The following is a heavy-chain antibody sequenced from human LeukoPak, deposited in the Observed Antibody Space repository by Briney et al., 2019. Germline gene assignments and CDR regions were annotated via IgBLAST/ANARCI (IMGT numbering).Heavy chain of an antibody. D-gene: IGHD5-24*01. Sequence: ASVKVSCKASGYTFTGYYMHWVRQAPGQGLEWMGRINPNSGGTNYAQKFQGRVTMTRDTSISTAYMELSRLRSDDTAVYYCARGTRRDGYNYSRDYWGQGTLVTVSS. CDR2: INPNSGGT. CDR1: GYTFTGYY. J-gene: IGHJ4*02. V-gene: IGHV1-2*06. CDR3: ARGTRRDGYNYSRDY.